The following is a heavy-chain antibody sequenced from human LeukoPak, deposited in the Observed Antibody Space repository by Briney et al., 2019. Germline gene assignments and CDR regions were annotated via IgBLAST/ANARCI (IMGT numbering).Heavy chain of an antibody. CDR2: ISSSGSTI. V-gene: IGHV3-48*03. CDR1: GFTFSSYE. D-gene: IGHD3-10*01. Sequence: GGSLRLSCAASGFTFSSYEMHWVRQAPGKGLEWVSYISSSGSTIYYADSVKGRFTISRDNAKNSLYLQMNSLRTEDTAVYYCTRDPRVLDYWGQGTLVTVSS. J-gene: IGHJ4*02. CDR3: TRDPRVLDY.